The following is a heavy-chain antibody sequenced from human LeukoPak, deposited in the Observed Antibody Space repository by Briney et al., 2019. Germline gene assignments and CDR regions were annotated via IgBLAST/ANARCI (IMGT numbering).Heavy chain of an antibody. V-gene: IGHV3-53*01. J-gene: IGHJ3*02. D-gene: IGHD4-17*01. CDR1: GFTLSSNY. Sequence: PGGSLRLSCAASGFTLSSNYMTWVRQAPGQGLEWDSIIYSSGSTYYADSVKGRFTISRDNSKNTLYLQMNSLRDEDTAVYYCARHLSGDDIWGQGTMVTVSS. CDR3: ARHLSGDDI. CDR2: IYSSGST.